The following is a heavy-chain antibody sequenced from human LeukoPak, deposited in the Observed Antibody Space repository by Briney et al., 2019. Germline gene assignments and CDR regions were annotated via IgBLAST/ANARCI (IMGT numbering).Heavy chain of an antibody. CDR3: ARDYGSSWTSEYFDY. D-gene: IGHD6-13*01. Sequence: GGSLRLSCAASGFTFSSYWMSWVRQAPGKGLEWVANIKQGGSEKYYVDSVKGRFTISRDNAKNSLYLQMNSLRAADTAVYYCARDYGSSWTSEYFDYWGQGTLVTVSS. CDR2: IKQGGSEK. V-gene: IGHV3-7*01. J-gene: IGHJ4*02. CDR1: GFTFSSYW.